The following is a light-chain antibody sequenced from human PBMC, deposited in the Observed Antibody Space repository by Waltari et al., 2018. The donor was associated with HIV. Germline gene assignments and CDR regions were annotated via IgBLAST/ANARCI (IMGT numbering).Light chain of an antibody. CDR2: TNN. J-gene: IGLJ3*02. V-gene: IGLV1-44*01. CDR1: NSNIRSNT. Sequence: QSVLTQPPSASGTPGQRVTISCSGSNSNIRSNTVNWYQQLPGTAPKLLIYTNNQRPSGVPDRFSGSKSGTSSSLAISLLQSEDEADYYCAAWDDSLNGVVFGGGTRLTVL. CDR3: AAWDDSLNGVV.